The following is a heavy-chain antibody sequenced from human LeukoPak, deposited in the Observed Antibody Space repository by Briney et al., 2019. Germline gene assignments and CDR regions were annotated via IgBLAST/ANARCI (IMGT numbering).Heavy chain of an antibody. J-gene: IGHJ5*02. CDR3: ARYIAAAGNWFDP. V-gene: IGHV1-18*01. CDR1: GYTFTSYG. Sequence: ASVKVSCKASGYTFTSYGISWVRQAPGQGLEWMRWISAYNGNTNYAQKLQGRVAMTTDTSTSTAYMELRSLRSDDTAVYFCARYIAAAGNWFDPWGQGTLVTVSS. CDR2: ISAYNGNT. D-gene: IGHD6-13*01.